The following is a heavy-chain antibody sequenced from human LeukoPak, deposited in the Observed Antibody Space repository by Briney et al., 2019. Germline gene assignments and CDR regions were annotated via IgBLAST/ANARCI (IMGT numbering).Heavy chain of an antibody. Sequence: SETLSLTCTVSGYSISSGYYWGWIRQPPGEGLEWIGSIYHSGSTYYNPSLKSRVTISVDTSKNQFSLKLSSVTAADTAVYYCARDSYCSGGSCYAKAFDIWGQGTMVTVSS. CDR2: IYHSGST. V-gene: IGHV4-38-2*02. J-gene: IGHJ3*02. CDR1: GYSISSGYY. CDR3: ARDSYCSGGSCYAKAFDI. D-gene: IGHD2-15*01.